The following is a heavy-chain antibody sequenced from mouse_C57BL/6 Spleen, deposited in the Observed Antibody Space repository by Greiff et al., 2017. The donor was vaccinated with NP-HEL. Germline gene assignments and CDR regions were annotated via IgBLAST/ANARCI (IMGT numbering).Heavy chain of an antibody. Sequence: QVQLQQSGAELVRPGTSVTVSCKASGYAFTNYLIEWVKQRPGQGLEWIGVINPGSGGTNYNEKFKGKATLTADKSSSTAYMQLSSLTSEDSAVYFCARHGSSYGWFAYWGQGTLVTVSA. D-gene: IGHD1-1*01. CDR3: ARHGSSYGWFAY. J-gene: IGHJ3*01. V-gene: IGHV1-54*01. CDR1: GYAFTNYL. CDR2: INPGSGGT.